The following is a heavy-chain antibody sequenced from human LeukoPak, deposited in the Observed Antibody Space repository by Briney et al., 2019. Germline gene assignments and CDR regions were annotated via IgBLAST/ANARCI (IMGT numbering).Heavy chain of an antibody. J-gene: IGHJ3*02. CDR2: IYYSGST. Sequence: SETLSLTCTVSGGSISSSSYYWGWIRQPPGKGLEWIGSIYYSGSTYYNPSLKSRVTISVDTSKNQFSLKLSSVTAADTALYYCASWYYYDSSGYSLGAFDIWGRGTMVTVSS. CDR1: GGSISSSSYY. D-gene: IGHD3-22*01. V-gene: IGHV4-39*01. CDR3: ASWYYYDSSGYSLGAFDI.